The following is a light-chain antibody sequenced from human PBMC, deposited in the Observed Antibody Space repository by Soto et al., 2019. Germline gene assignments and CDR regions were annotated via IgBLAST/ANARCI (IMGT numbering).Light chain of an antibody. V-gene: IGKV1-5*03. J-gene: IGKJ1*01. CDR2: KAS. CDR3: QQYSSFSRT. CDR1: QSISTW. Sequence: DIQMTQSPSTLSASVGDRVTITCRASQSISTWLAWYQQKRGQAPKLLIYKASSLGGGVPSRFSGGGSGTEFTLTINSLQPDDFATYDCQQYSSFSRTFGQGTKVEIK.